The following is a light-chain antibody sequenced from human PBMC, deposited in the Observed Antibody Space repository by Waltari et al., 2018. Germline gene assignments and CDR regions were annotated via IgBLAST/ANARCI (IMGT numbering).Light chain of an antibody. CDR1: QSVSSW. J-gene: IGKJ2*01. V-gene: IGKV1-5*03. CDR2: KAS. CDR3: QQYNSPTYT. Sequence: DIQMTQSPSTLSASVGDRVTITCRASQSVSSWLAWYQQKPGKAPRLLIYKASSLQSGVPSRFSGSGSGTEFTLTISSLQPDDFAAYDCQQYNSPTYTFGQGTKLEIK.